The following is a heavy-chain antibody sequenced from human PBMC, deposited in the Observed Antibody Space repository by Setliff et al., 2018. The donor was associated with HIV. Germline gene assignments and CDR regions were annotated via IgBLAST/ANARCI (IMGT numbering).Heavy chain of an antibody. V-gene: IGHV4-59*11. J-gene: IGHJ6*02. Sequence: SETLSLTCTVSGGSITGHYWSWIRQPPGKGLEWIGYIHYSGSSNYNPSLKSRVSISLDTSKKQVSLKLNSVTAADTAVYYCARGLSIFGVATPGFYYGMDVWGQGTTVTVSS. D-gene: IGHD3-3*01. CDR3: ARGLSIFGVATPGFYYGMDV. CDR2: IHYSGSS. CDR1: GGSITGHY.